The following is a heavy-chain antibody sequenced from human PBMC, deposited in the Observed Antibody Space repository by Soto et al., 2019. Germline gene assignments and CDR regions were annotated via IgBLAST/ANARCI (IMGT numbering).Heavy chain of an antibody. J-gene: IGHJ4*02. V-gene: IGHV1-69*15. D-gene: IGHD3-22*01. Sequence: QVQLVQSGAEVKKPGSSVKVSCKPSGGSFNSYSMSWVRQAPGQGLEWMGNGIPIFGTPTYAQTFKGRVSISADLSTNTVYMELTSLKFEDTAVYFCAREWANSSGYPFDIWGPGTLVAVSS. CDR2: GIPIFGTP. CDR1: GGSFNSYS. CDR3: AREWANSSGYPFDI.